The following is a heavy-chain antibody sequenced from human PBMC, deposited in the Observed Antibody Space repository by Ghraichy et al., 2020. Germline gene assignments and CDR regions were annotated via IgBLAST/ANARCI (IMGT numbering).Heavy chain of an antibody. CDR1: GYTLTELS. Sequence: ASVKVSCKVSGYTLTELSMHWVRQAPGKGLEWMGGFDPEDGETIYAQKFQGRVTMTEDTSTDTAYMELSSLRSEDTAVYYCAVGWSGGARYPYYGMDVWGQGTTVTVSS. D-gene: IGHD3-3*01. CDR3: AVGWSGGARYPYYGMDV. CDR2: FDPEDGET. V-gene: IGHV1-24*01. J-gene: IGHJ6*02.